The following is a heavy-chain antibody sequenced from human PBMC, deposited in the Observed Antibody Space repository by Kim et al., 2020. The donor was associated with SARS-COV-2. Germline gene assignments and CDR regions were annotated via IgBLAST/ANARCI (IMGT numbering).Heavy chain of an antibody. J-gene: IGHJ1*01. D-gene: IGHD6-13*01. Sequence: GGSLRLSCTSSGFTFGDYAMNWVRQAPGKGLEWVGFIRSKVYGGTTEHAASVKGRFTISRDDSKSIAYLQMNSLKTEDTAVYYCTRDLSVDSIAATGYQHWGQGTLVTVSS. CDR3: TRDLSVDSIAATGYQH. V-gene: IGHV3-49*04. CDR1: GFTFGDYA. CDR2: IRSKVYGGTT.